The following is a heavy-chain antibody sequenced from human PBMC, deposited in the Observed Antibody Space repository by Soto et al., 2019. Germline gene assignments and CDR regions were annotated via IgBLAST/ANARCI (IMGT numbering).Heavy chain of an antibody. J-gene: IGHJ3*02. CDR2: ISSSSSYT. Sequence: GGSLRLSCAASGFTFSDYYMSWIRQAPGKGLEWVSYISSSSSYTNYADSVKGRSTISRDNAKNSLYLQMNSLRAEDTAVYYCARVDLKGAFDIWGQGTMVTVSS. V-gene: IGHV3-11*05. CDR1: GFTFSDYY. CDR3: ARVDLKGAFDI.